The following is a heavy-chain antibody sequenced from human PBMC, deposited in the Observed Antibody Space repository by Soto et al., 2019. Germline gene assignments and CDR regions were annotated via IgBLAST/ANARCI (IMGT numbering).Heavy chain of an antibody. D-gene: IGHD3-3*01. CDR3: ARDLAITIFGVAMGY. CDR2: ISAYNGNT. CDR1: GYTFTRYG. J-gene: IGHJ4*02. Sequence: GASVKVSCKASGYTFTRYGISWVRQAPGQGLEWMGWISAYNGNTKYAQKLQGRVTMTTDTSTSTAYMELRSLRSDDTAVYYCARDLAITIFGVAMGYWGKGTLGTV. V-gene: IGHV1-18*01.